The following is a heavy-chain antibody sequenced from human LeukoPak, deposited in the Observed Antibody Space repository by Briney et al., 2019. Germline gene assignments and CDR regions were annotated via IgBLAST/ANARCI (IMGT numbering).Heavy chain of an antibody. Sequence: RVSMNVYFNASLYTFTAHSMHPLRAAPGQGVDSMGIINPSGGSTSYAQKFQGRVTMTRDTSTSTVYMELSSLRSEDTAVYYCARIGYDSSGSPDYWGQGTLVTVSS. V-gene: IGHV1-46*01. CDR3: ARIGYDSSGSPDY. CDR2: INPSGGST. J-gene: IGHJ4*02. D-gene: IGHD3-22*01. CDR1: LYTFTAHS.